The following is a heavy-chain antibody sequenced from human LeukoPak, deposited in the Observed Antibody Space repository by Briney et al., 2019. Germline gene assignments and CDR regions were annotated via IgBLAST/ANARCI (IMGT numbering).Heavy chain of an antibody. J-gene: IGHJ1*01. V-gene: IGHV1-2*05. CDR1: GYTFTGYY. D-gene: IGHD2-21*02. CDR3: ASDSHIVVVTAIHRYFQH. CDR2: INPNSGGT. Sequence: ASVKVSCKASGYTFTGYYMHWVRQAPGQGLEWMGRINPNSGGTNYAQKFQGRVTMTRDTSISTAYMELSRLRSDDTGVYYCASDSHIVVVTAIHRYFQHWGQGTLVTVSS.